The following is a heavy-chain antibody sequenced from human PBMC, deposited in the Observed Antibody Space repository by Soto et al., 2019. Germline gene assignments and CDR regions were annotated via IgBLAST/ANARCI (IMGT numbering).Heavy chain of an antibody. Sequence: PGESLKISCKGSGYSFTSYWISWVRQMPGKGLEWMGRIDPSDSYTNYSPSFQGHVTISADKSISTAYLQWSSLKASDTAMYYCARQGFGSSSDYYYYGMDVWGQGTTVTVS. D-gene: IGHD6-6*01. V-gene: IGHV5-10-1*01. CDR2: IDPSDSYT. J-gene: IGHJ6*02. CDR1: GYSFTSYW. CDR3: ARQGFGSSSDYYYYGMDV.